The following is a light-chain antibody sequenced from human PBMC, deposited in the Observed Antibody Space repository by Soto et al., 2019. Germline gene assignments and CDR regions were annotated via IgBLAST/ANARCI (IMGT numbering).Light chain of an antibody. CDR2: EVT. V-gene: IGLV2-14*01. Sequence: QSVLTQPASVSGSPGQSITISCAGTRDDIGAYDYVSWYQQHPGNAPKLLVYEVTNRPSGVSDRFSGSKSGNTASLTTSGLQAEDEADYYCNSYTSSSAVVFGGGTKVTVL. CDR1: RDDIGAYDY. CDR3: NSYTSSSAVV. J-gene: IGLJ2*01.